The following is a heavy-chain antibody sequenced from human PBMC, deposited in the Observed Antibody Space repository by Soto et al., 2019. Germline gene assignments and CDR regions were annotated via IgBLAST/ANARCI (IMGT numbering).Heavy chain of an antibody. Sequence: QLQLQESGSGLVKPSQTLSLTCAVSGGSISSGGYSWSWIRQPPGKGLEWIGYIYHSGSTYYNPSRKRRDTISVDRAKNQCSLKLSSVTAADNAVYYCARDGGLGAVAADYWGQGTLVTVSS. CDR3: ARDGGLGAVAADY. J-gene: IGHJ4*02. CDR1: GGSISSGGYS. CDR2: IYHSGST. D-gene: IGHD6-19*01. V-gene: IGHV4-30-2*01.